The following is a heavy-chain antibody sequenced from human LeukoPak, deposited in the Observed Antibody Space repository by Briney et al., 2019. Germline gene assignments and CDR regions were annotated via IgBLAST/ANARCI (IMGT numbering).Heavy chain of an antibody. D-gene: IGHD5-24*01. V-gene: IGHV3-33*01. Sequence: GGSLRLSCAASGFTFSSYGKNWVRQAPGKGLEWVAVIWYDGSNKYYADSVKGRFTISRDNSKNTLYLQMNSLRAEDTAVYYCARVGDQANYFDYWGQGTLVTVSS. CDR2: IWYDGSNK. CDR3: ARVGDQANYFDY. CDR1: GFTFSSYG. J-gene: IGHJ4*02.